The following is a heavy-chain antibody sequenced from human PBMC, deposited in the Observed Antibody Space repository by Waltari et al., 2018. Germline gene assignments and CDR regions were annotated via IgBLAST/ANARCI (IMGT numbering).Heavy chain of an antibody. D-gene: IGHD3-22*01. J-gene: IGHJ4*02. CDR3: AREGDYYDSIDY. CDR1: GFTFSSYE. Sequence: EVQLVESGGGLVQPGGSLRLSCAASGFTFSSYEMNWVRQAPGEGLEWVSYISSSGSTIYYADSVKGRFTISRDNAKNSLYLQMNSLRAEDTAVYYCAREGDYYDSIDYWGQGTLVTVSS. CDR2: ISSSGSTI. V-gene: IGHV3-48*03.